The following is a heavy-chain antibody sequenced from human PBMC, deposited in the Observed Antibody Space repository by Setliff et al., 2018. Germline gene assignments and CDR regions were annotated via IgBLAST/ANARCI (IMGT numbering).Heavy chain of an antibody. CDR2: IIPIFGTA. V-gene: IGHV1-69*05. CDR1: GGTFSSYA. J-gene: IGHJ6*03. D-gene: IGHD5-18*01. Sequence: ASVKVSCKAFGGTFSSYAISWVRQAPGQGLEWMGRIIPIFGTANYAQKFQGRVTITRDTSASTAYMELSSLRSEDTAVYYCARDKLWLMGYYYYYYMDVWGKGTTVTVSS. CDR3: ARDKLWLMGYYYYYYMDV.